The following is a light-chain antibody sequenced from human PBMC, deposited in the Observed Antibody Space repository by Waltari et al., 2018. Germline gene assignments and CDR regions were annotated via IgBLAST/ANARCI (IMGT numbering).Light chain of an antibody. CDR2: GSS. Sequence: IVLTQSPDTLSLSPGQRPTLSCRAIQTINNNFLVWYQQKPGQAPRLLIHGSSSRATGFQDRFSGSGSGTDFTLTISRLEPEDVAVYYCQQYDGSILTFGGGTKVEI. V-gene: IGKV3-20*01. J-gene: IGKJ4*01. CDR1: QTINNNF. CDR3: QQYDGSILT.